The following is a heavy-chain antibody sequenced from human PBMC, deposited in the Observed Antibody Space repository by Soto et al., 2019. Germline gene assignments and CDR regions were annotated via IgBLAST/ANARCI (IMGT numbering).Heavy chain of an antibody. CDR3: ARDLAAGVH. V-gene: IGHV1-46*01. Sequence: QVQLVQSGAEVKKPGASVKLSCRTSGYTFTHYYIHWVRQAPGQGLEWLAIINPASGSTNYAQDFLGRVTLTMDTSTTKVYMELSGLRAEHSAIFYCARDLAAGVHRGEGTLVSVSS. CDR2: INPASGST. J-gene: IGHJ4*02. D-gene: IGHD6-25*01. CDR1: GYTFTHYY.